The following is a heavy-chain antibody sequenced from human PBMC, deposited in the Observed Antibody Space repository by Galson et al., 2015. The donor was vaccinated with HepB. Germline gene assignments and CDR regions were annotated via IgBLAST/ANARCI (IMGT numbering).Heavy chain of an antibody. D-gene: IGHD4-17*01. J-gene: IGHJ4*02. Sequence: SLRLSCAASGFTFRDYYMSWIRQTPGKKLEWLSYISSSSGTHTNYAASVKGRLTISRDNAENSLYLQMSSLRVEDTAVYYCARVADSHYGDHTHFDSWGQGTLVTVSS. CDR3: ARVADSHYGDHTHFDS. CDR2: ISSSSGTHT. CDR1: GFTFRDYY. V-gene: IGHV3-11*06.